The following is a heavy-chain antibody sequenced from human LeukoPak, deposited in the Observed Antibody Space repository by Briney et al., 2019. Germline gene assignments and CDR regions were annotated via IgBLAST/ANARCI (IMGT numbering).Heavy chain of an antibody. V-gene: IGHV4-59*01. J-gene: IGHJ2*01. Sequence: SETLSLTCTVSGGSISSYYWSWIRQPPGKGLEWIGYIYYSGSTNYNPSLKSRVTISVDTSKNQFSLKLSSETAADTAVYYCARDGEGAVAGTRREGYWYFDLWGRGTLVTVSS. D-gene: IGHD6-19*01. CDR3: ARDGEGAVAGTRREGYWYFDL. CDR1: GGSISSYY. CDR2: IYYSGST.